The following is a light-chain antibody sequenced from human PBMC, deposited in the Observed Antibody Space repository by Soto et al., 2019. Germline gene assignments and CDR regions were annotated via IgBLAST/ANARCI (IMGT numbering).Light chain of an antibody. J-gene: IGKJ1*01. CDR3: QQYNTYCT. V-gene: IGKV1-5*01. CDR2: DVS. Sequence: DIQMTQSPFTLSASVGGRVTITFRASQSISPWLAWYQQKPGKAPKLLIYDVSRLEGGVPSRFSGSGSGTEFTLTINSLHPDDSATYYCQQYNTYCTFGQGTKVDNK. CDR1: QSISPW.